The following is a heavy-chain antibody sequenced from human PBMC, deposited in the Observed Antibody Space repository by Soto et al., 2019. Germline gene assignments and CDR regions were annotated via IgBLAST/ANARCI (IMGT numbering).Heavy chain of an antibody. CDR2: ISGSGGST. D-gene: IGHD6-13*01. Sequence: GGSLRLSCAASGFTFSSYAMSWVRQAPGKGLEWVSAISGSGGSTYYADSVKGRFTISRDNSKNTLYLQMNSLRAEDTAVYYYATRPAAGLQYAYSGQGTLVTVSS. CDR3: ATRPAAGLQYAY. J-gene: IGHJ4*02. V-gene: IGHV3-23*01. CDR1: GFTFSSYA.